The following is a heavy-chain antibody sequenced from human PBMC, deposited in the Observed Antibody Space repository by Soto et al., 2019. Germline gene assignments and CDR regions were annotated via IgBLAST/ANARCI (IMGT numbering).Heavy chain of an antibody. CDR1: GGSISSSDYY. V-gene: IGHV4-39*01. D-gene: IGHD2-15*01. Sequence: SSETLSLTCTVSGGSISSSDYYWAWVRQPPGKGLEWIGSIFHSGTTYYNPSLKSRVTISVDTSKNQFSLMLSAVTAADTAVYYCSRGAGSPTYYYCVDVWGQGTSVTVSS. CDR3: SRGAGSPTYYYCVDV. J-gene: IGHJ6*02. CDR2: IFHSGTT.